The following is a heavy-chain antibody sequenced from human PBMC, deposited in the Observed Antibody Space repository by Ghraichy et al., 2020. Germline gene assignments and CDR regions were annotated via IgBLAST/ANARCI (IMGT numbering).Heavy chain of an antibody. D-gene: IGHD2/OR15-2a*01. V-gene: IGHV4-61*01. CDR2: IHHSGST. CDR1: GGSVSSSSYY. Sequence: SETLSLTCTVFGGSVSSSSYYWSWIRQPPGKGLDWIGYIHHSGSTNYNPSLTRRLTISLDTSKNQFSLKVSSVTTADTAVYYCARLASQAIIRTTHYYSMDVWGKGTTVTVSS. CDR3: ARLASQAIIRTTHYYSMDV. J-gene: IGHJ6*03.